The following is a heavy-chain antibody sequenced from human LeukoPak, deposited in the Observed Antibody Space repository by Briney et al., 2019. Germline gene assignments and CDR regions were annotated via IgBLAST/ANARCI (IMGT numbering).Heavy chain of an antibody. CDR3: ARVVRGVVTSNWFDP. CDR2: VASSGTS. V-gene: IGHV4-59*01. CDR1: GDSLNTYY. J-gene: IGHJ5*02. Sequence: SETLSLTCTVSGDSLNTYYWTWIRQTPWKELEWIGFVASSGTSNYNPSLKSRVSISIDTSKNQFSLALTSVTPADTAVYYCARVVRGVVTSNWFDPWGQGTLVSVSS. D-gene: IGHD2-21*02.